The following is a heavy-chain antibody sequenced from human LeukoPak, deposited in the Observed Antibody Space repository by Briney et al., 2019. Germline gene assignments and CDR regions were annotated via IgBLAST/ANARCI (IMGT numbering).Heavy chain of an antibody. V-gene: IGHV4-59*01. CDR2: IDYSGNT. CDR3: ARWYYDSSGYRYFDY. Sequence: PSETLSLTCTVSGVSISTYYWTWIRQPPGKGLEWIGNIDYSGNTKYNPSLKSRVTISVDTSKSQFSLKLSSVTVADTAVYYCARWYYDSSGYRYFDYWGQGTLVTVSS. J-gene: IGHJ4*02. CDR1: GVSISTYY. D-gene: IGHD3-22*01.